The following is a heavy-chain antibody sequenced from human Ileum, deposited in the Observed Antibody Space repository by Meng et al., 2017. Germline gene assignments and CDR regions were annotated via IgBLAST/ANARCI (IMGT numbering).Heavy chain of an antibody. CDR2: IYTSGST. J-gene: IGHJ4*02. V-gene: IGHV4-4*07. D-gene: IGHD3-16*02. CDR3: ARDMLITFGGVLVSVYFDY. Sequence: SETLSLTCTVSGGSISSYYWSWIRQPAGKGLEWIGRIYTSGSTNYNPSLKSRVTMSVDTSKNQFSLKLSSVTAADTAVYYCARDMLITFGGVLVSVYFDYWGQGTLVTVSS. CDR1: GGSISSYY.